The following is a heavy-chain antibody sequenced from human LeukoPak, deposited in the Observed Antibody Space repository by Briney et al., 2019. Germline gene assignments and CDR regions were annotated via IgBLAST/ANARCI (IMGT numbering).Heavy chain of an antibody. D-gene: IGHD1-26*01. CDR1: GFTFSSYA. CDR3: AKGGPTGSNYFDF. J-gene: IGHJ4*02. CDR2: ISYDGSNK. Sequence: GGSLRLSCAASGFTFSSYAMHWVRQAPGKGLEWVAVISYDGSNKYYADSVKGRFTVSRDNSKTTLYLQMNSLRADGTAVYYCAKGGPTGSNYFDFWGQGTLVTVSS. V-gene: IGHV3-30-3*01.